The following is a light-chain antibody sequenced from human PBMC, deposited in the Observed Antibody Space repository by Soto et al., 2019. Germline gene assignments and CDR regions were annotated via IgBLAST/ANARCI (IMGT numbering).Light chain of an antibody. J-gene: IGKJ2*01. Sequence: DMQMTQSPSSLSASVGDRVTITCRASQGISSFLAWFQQKPGKAPKSLIYLASSLQSGVPSTFSGSGSGTHFTLTISSLQPEDFGTYYCQQYNSYPYTFGQGTKLEI. CDR1: QGISSF. V-gene: IGKV1-16*01. CDR2: LAS. CDR3: QQYNSYPYT.